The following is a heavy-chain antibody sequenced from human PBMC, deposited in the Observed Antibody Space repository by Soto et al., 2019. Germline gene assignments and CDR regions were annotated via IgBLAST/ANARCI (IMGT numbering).Heavy chain of an antibody. V-gene: IGHV4-59*01. D-gene: IGHD1-26*01. CDR3: TREHSGSAYGMDV. J-gene: IGHJ6*02. Sequence: WTWIRQPPGKGLEWIGYVDYSGRPNYNPSLQSRVTMSVDTSKNQFSLKLRSVTAADTAVYFCTREHSGSAYGMDVWDQGTTVTVSS. CDR2: VDYSGRP.